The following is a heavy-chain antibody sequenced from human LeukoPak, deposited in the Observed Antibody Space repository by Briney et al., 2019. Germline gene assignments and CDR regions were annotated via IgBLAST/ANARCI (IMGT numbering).Heavy chain of an antibody. CDR1: GFTFSSYS. CDR3: ARRAQSDAFDI. Sequence: GGFLRRSCAASGFTFSSYSMNWVRQAPGKGLEWVSSISSSSSYIYYADSVKGRFTISRDNAKNSLYLQMNSLRAEDTAVYYCARRAQSDAFDIWGQGTMVTVSS. CDR2: ISSSSSYI. J-gene: IGHJ3*02. V-gene: IGHV3-21*01.